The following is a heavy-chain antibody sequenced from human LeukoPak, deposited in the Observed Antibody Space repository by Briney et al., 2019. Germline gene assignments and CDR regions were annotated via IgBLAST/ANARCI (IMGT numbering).Heavy chain of an antibody. D-gene: IGHD2-15*01. CDR3: ARDWHRRILTLRVYYYYMDV. Sequence: SETLSLTCTVSGVSISSGGYYWSWIRQHPGKGLEWIGYIYYSGSTYYNPSLKSRLTISLDTSSNRFSLKLNSVTAADTAVYYCARDWHRRILTLRVYYYYMDVWGKGTTVTVSS. CDR1: GVSISSGGYY. V-gene: IGHV4-31*03. CDR2: IYYSGST. J-gene: IGHJ6*03.